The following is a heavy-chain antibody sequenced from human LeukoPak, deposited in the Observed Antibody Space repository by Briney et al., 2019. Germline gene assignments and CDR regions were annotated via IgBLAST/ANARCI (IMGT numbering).Heavy chain of an antibody. D-gene: IGHD2-2*01. CDR3: ARDSHIVVVPAPDKEYYYYYMDV. CDR2: IKQDGSDK. V-gene: IGHV3-7*01. Sequence: GGSLRLSCAASGFIFSSYWMSWVRQAPGKGLEWVANIKQDGSDKYYVDSVKGRFTISRDNAKNSLYLQMNSLRAEDTAVYYCARDSHIVVVPAPDKEYYYYYMDVWGKGTTVTVSS. J-gene: IGHJ6*03. CDR1: GFIFSSYW.